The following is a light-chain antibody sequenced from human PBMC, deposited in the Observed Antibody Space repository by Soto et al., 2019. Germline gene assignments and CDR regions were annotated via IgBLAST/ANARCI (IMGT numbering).Light chain of an antibody. V-gene: IGKV1-12*01. Sequence: DIQMTQSPTFLSASVGDRVTITCRASQAIGDYLAWYQQKPGKAPDLLIYSASTVLPGVPSRFSGSGSGTDFTLTSSRLQSEDFATYFCQQGHSFPLTFGGGTKV. CDR3: QQGHSFPLT. J-gene: IGKJ4*01. CDR1: QAIGDY. CDR2: SAS.